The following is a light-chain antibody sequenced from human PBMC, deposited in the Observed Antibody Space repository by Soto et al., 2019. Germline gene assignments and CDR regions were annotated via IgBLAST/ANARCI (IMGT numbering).Light chain of an antibody. CDR1: QTINNF. Sequence: RVTITGRASQTINNFLNWYQQKPGKAPNLLIYAASSLQSGVPSRFSGSGSGTDFTLTISCLQSEDSAVYYCHQRQSWPRTFGQGTKVDIK. J-gene: IGKJ1*01. CDR3: HQRQSWPRT. V-gene: IGKV1-39*01. CDR2: AAS.